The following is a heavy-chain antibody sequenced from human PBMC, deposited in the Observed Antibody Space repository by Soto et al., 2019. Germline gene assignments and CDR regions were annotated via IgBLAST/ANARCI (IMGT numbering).Heavy chain of an antibody. J-gene: IGHJ4*02. Sequence: EVQLLESGGGLVQPGGSLRLSCAASGFTFSSYAMSWVRQAPGKGLEWVSAISGSGGSTYYADSVKGRFTISRDNSKKALHLQMNSLRAEDTAVYYCAKGSSGWYERFDYWGQGSLVTVFS. D-gene: IGHD6-19*01. V-gene: IGHV3-23*01. CDR1: GFTFSSYA. CDR3: AKGSSGWYERFDY. CDR2: ISGSGGST.